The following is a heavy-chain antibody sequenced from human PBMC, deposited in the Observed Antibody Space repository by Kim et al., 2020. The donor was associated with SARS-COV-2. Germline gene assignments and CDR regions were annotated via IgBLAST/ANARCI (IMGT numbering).Heavy chain of an antibody. D-gene: IGHD6-19*01. J-gene: IGHJ3*02. CDR1: GFTFSSYA. CDR2: ISSNGGST. CDR3: VKDPYSSGWRGAFDI. Sequence: GGSLRLSCSASGFTFSSYAMHWVRQAPGKGLEYVSAISSNGGSTYYADSVKGRFTISRDNSKNTLYLQMSSLRAEDTAVYYCVKDPYSSGWRGAFDIWGQGTMVTVSS. V-gene: IGHV3-64D*09.